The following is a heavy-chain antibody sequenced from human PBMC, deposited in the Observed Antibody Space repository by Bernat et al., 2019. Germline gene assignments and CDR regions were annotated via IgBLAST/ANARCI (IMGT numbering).Heavy chain of an antibody. Sequence: QVQLVESGGGVVQPGRSLRLSCAASGFIFSSYGMHWVRQAPGKGLEWVAVISYDGSNKYYADSVKGRFTISRDNSKNTLYLQMNSLRAEDTAVYYCAKDAIAAGNYSRDYWGQGTLVTVSS. CDR2: ISYDGSNK. D-gene: IGHD6-13*01. CDR1: GFIFSSYG. V-gene: IGHV3-30*18. J-gene: IGHJ4*02. CDR3: AKDAIAAGNYSRDY.